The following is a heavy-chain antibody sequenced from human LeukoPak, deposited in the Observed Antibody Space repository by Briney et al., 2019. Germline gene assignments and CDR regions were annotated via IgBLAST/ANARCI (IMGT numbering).Heavy chain of an antibody. Sequence: ASVRVSCKTSGYIFIDHYLHWVRQAPGQGLEWMGWINSKSGVTDYAQTLQGRVTVTRDTSMSTVYMDLSRLRSDDTAVYYCTRGGGSSGYPDYWGQGTLVTVSS. J-gene: IGHJ4*02. V-gene: IGHV1-2*02. D-gene: IGHD3-22*01. CDR2: INSKSGVT. CDR3: TRGGGSSGYPDY. CDR1: GYIFIDHY.